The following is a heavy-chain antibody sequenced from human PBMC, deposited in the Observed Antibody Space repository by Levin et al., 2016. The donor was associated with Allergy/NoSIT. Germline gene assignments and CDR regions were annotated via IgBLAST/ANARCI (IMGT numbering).Heavy chain of an antibody. CDR2: INPSGGST. J-gene: IGHJ2*01. CDR3: ARDPGSSSSGYYWYFDL. D-gene: IGHD3-22*01. Sequence: WVRQAPGQGLEWMGIINPSGGSTSYAQKFQGRVTMTRDTSTSTVYMELSSLRSEDTAVYYCARDPGSSSSGYYWYFDLWGRGTLVTVSS. V-gene: IGHV1-46*01.